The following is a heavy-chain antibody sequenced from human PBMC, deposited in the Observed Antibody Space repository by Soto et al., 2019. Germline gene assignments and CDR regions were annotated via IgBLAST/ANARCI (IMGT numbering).Heavy chain of an antibody. V-gene: IGHV1-3*01. CDR2: INAGNGNT. Sequence: GPVKVSCKASGYTFTSYAMHWVRQAPGQRLELMGWINAGNGNTKYSQKFQGRVTITRDTSASTAYMELSSLRSEDTAVYYCAREIAYGRDAFDIWGQGTMVTVSS. CDR3: AREIAYGRDAFDI. CDR1: GYTFTSYA. J-gene: IGHJ3*02. D-gene: IGHD4-17*01.